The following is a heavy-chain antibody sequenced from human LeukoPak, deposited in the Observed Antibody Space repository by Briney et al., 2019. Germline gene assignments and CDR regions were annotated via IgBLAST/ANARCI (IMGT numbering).Heavy chain of an antibody. J-gene: IGHJ3*02. V-gene: IGHV1-69*13. CDR3: ARLEDSSGYYPESFDI. CDR1: GCTFSSYA. D-gene: IGHD3-22*01. CDR2: IIPIFGTA. Sequence: SVKVSCKASGCTFSSYAISWVRQAPGQGLEWMGGIIPIFGTANYAQKFQGGVTITADASTSTAYMELSSLRSEDTAVYYCARLEDSSGYYPESFDIWGQGTMVTVSS.